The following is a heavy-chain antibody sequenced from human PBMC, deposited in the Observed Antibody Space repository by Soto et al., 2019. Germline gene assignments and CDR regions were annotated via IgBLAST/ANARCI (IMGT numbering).Heavy chain of an antibody. D-gene: IGHD4-4*01. CDR2: ISSSSSYI. Sequence: EVQLVESGGGLVKPGGSLRLSCAASGFTFSSYSMNWVRQAPGKGLEWVSSISSSSSYIYYADSVKGRFTISRDNAKNSLYLQMNSLRAEDTAVYYCARVKGYSDRLYYFDYWGQGTLVTVSS. J-gene: IGHJ4*02. CDR1: GFTFSSYS. V-gene: IGHV3-21*01. CDR3: ARVKGYSDRLYYFDY.